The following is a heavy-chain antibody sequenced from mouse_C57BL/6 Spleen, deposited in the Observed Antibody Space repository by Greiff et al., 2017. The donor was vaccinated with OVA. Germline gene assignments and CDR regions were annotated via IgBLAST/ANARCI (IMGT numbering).Heavy chain of an antibody. J-gene: IGHJ3*01. Sequence: VQLQQSGAELARPGASVKLSCKASGYTFTSYGISWVKQRTGQGLEWIGEIYPRSGNTYYNEKFKGKATLTADKSSSTAYMELRSLTSEDSAVYFCARSHYDYDERLAYWGQGTLVTVSA. CDR2: IYPRSGNT. CDR1: GYTFTSYG. D-gene: IGHD2-4*01. V-gene: IGHV1-81*01. CDR3: ARSHYDYDERLAY.